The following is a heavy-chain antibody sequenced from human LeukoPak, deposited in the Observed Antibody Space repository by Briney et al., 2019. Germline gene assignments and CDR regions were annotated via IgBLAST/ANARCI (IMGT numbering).Heavy chain of an antibody. CDR2: ISSSSSHI. CDR1: GFTFSSYS. V-gene: IGHV3-21*01. D-gene: IGHD3-22*01. J-gene: IGHJ4*02. Sequence: PGGSLRLSCAASGFTFSSYSMNWVRQAPGKGLEWVSSISSSSSHIYYADSVKGRFTISRDNAKNSLYLQMNSLRAEDTAVCYCARARGSGYFWYFDYWGQGTLVTVSS. CDR3: ARARGSGYFWYFDY.